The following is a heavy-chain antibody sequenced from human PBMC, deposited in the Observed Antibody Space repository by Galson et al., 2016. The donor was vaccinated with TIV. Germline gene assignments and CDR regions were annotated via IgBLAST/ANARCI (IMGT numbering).Heavy chain of an antibody. CDR1: EDTFSNHA. V-gene: IGHV1-69*13. D-gene: IGHD3-22*01. J-gene: IGHJ3*01. Sequence: SVKVSCKASEDTFSNHAISWARPAPGQGLEWMGRIVPIFRTPTYAQKFQGRVTLTADESTSTAYMELSNLRSEDTAVYYCAREMYFYDSSRKGDAFDVWGQGSMVTVSS. CDR2: IVPIFRTP. CDR3: AREMYFYDSSRKGDAFDV.